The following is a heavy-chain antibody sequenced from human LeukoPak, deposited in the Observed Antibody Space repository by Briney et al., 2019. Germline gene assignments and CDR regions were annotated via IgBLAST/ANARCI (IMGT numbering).Heavy chain of an antibody. J-gene: IGHJ4*02. CDR3: AKFYGSGTYYNYPDY. V-gene: IGHV1-18*01. D-gene: IGHD3-10*01. Sequence: ASVKVSCKASGYTFTSYGISWVRQAPGQGLEWMGWISAYNGNTNYAQKLQGRVTMTTDTSTSTAYMELRSLRSDDTAVYYCAKFYGSGTYYNYPDYWGQGTPVTVSS. CDR2: ISAYNGNT. CDR1: GYTFTSYG.